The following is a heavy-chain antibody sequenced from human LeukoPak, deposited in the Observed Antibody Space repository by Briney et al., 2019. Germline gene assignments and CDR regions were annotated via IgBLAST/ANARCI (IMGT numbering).Heavy chain of an antibody. J-gene: IGHJ4*02. D-gene: IGHD3-10*01. V-gene: IGHV4-59*01. Sequence: SETLSLTCTVSGGSISRYYWSWIRQPPGKGLEWIGYISYSGSTNYNPSLKSRVTISVDTSKNQFSLKLRSVTAADTAVYYCASVAATYGSGSFSDYRGQGALVTVSS. CDR2: ISYSGST. CDR1: GGSISRYY. CDR3: ASVAATYGSGSFSDY.